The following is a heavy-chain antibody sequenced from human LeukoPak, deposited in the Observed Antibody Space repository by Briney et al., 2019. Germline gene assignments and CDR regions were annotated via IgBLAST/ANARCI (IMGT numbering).Heavy chain of an antibody. V-gene: IGHV1-18*01. CDR1: GYIFSTYG. D-gene: IGHD6-19*01. J-gene: IGHJ4*02. Sequence: ASVKVSCKASGYIFSTYGISWVRQAPGQGLEWRGCISGYNGNTNYAQKLQGRVTMTTDTSTSTAYMELRSLRSDDTAVYYCARRRSEEFDFDCWGQGTLVTVSS. CDR3: ARRRSEEFDFDC. CDR2: ISGYNGNT.